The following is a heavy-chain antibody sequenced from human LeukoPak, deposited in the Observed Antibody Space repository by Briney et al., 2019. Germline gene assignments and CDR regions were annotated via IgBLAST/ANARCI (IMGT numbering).Heavy chain of an antibody. CDR1: GFTVSSNY. CDR2: IYSGGST. Sequence: GGSLRLSCAASGFTVSSNYMSWVRQAPGKGLEWVSVIYSGGSTYYADSVKGRFTISRDNSKNTLYLQMNSLRAEDTAVYYCARGLRGYSYGYDAVWGQGTLVTVSS. J-gene: IGHJ4*02. D-gene: IGHD5-18*01. V-gene: IGHV3-53*01. CDR3: ARGLRGYSYGYDAV.